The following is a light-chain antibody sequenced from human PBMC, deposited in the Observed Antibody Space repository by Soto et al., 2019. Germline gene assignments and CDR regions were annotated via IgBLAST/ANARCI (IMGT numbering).Light chain of an antibody. Sequence: EIVLTQSPGTLSLSPGERATLSCRASQSVTYSFLAWYQQKPGQAPRLLIYGASTRATGIPARFSGSGSGTEFTLTISSLQSEDFAVYYCQQYNNWPRTFGQGTKVEIK. CDR1: QSVTYSF. CDR2: GAS. CDR3: QQYNNWPRT. J-gene: IGKJ1*01. V-gene: IGKV3-15*01.